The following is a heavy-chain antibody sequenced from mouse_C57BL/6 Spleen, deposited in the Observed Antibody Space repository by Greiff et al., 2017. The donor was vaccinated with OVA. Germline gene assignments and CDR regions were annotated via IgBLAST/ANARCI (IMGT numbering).Heavy chain of an antibody. CDR2: IYPGDGDT. D-gene: IGHD1-1*01. Sequence: QVQLKQSGAELVKPGASVKISCKASGYAFSSYWMNWVKQRPGKGLEWIGKIYPGDGDTNYNGKFKGKATLTADKSSSTAYMQLSSLSSEDSAVYFCERGYGSKEYAMDYWGQGTSVTVSS. CDR3: ERGYGSKEYAMDY. J-gene: IGHJ4*01. CDR1: GYAFSSYW. V-gene: IGHV1-80*01.